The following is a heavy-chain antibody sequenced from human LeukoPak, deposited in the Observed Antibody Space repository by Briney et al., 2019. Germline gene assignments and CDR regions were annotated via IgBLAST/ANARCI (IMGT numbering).Heavy chain of an antibody. CDR1: GYSFTSYW. V-gene: IGHV5-10-1*01. CDR2: IEPSDSYT. CDR3: ARRGFWSGYYTSAMDV. J-gene: IGHJ6*02. D-gene: IGHD3-3*01. Sequence: GESLKISCKGSGYSFTSYWINWVRQMPGKGLEWMGRIEPSDSYTNYNPSFQGHVTISVDKSISTAYLQWSSLKASDTAMYYCARRGFWSGYYTSAMDVWGQGTTVTVSS.